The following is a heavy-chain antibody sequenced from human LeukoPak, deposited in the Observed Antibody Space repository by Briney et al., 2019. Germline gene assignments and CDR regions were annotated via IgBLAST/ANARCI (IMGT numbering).Heavy chain of an antibody. D-gene: IGHD4-23*01. CDR1: GYTFTSYG. CDR3: ARDYGGDYYYGMDV. J-gene: IGHJ6*02. Sequence: GASVKVSCKASGYTFTSYGISWVRQAPGQGLEWMGWISAYNGNTNYAQKLQGRVTMTTDTSTSTAYMELRSLRSDDTAVYYCARDYGGDYYYGMDVWGQGTTVTVSS. V-gene: IGHV1-18*01. CDR2: ISAYNGNT.